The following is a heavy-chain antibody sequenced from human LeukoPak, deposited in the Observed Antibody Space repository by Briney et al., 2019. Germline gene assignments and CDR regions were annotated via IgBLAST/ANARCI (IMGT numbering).Heavy chain of an antibody. Sequence: SETLSLTCTISGDSMSGFHCSWIRQSPGKGLEWIGQMSLSGSNNYNPSLESRITMALDASNNQFSLRLSSVNTADTATYYCAIYREGQGGRGFRGRGTLVTVSS. V-gene: IGHV4-59*01. CDR1: GDSMSGFH. CDR3: AIYREGQGGRGF. CDR2: MSLSGSN. J-gene: IGHJ4*02. D-gene: IGHD3-10*01.